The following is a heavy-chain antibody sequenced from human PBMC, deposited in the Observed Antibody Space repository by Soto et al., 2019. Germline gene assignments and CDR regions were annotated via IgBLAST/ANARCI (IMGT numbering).Heavy chain of an antibody. V-gene: IGHV1-69*02. CDR1: GGTFSSYT. CDR3: AKSEQWLAPGGFDS. Sequence: QVQLVQSGAEVKKPGSSVKVSCKASGGTFSSYTISWVRQAPGQGLEWMGRIIPILGIANYAQKFQGRVMMTADKSTITAYMELSSLRSEDTAVYYCAKSEQWLAPGGFDSWGQGPLVTVS. CDR2: IIPILGIA. D-gene: IGHD6-19*01. J-gene: IGHJ4*02.